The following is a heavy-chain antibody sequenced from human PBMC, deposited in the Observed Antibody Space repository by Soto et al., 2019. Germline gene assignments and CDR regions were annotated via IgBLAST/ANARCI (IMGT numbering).Heavy chain of an antibody. D-gene: IGHD6-13*01. CDR2: TYYASTWIN. CDR3: ARCIHSSHIFDY. Sequence: SQILSLTCDISGDSVSSVTVAWNWIRQSPSRGLEWLGRTYYASTWINEYALSVRSRMSINADTSKNQFSLQLNSVTPEDTAIYYCARCIHSSHIFDYWGQGALVTVSS. V-gene: IGHV6-1*01. CDR1: GDSVSSVTVA. J-gene: IGHJ4*02.